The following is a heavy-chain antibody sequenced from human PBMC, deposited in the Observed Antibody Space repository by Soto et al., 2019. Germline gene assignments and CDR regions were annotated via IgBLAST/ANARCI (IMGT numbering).Heavy chain of an antibody. Sequence: LRLSCAASGFTFSSYGMHWVRQAPGKGLEWVAVISYDGSNKYYADSVKGRFTISRDNSTSTAYMELSSLRSEDTAVYYCASVGRFRPNDFDYWGQGTLVTVSS. CDR2: ISYDGSNK. CDR1: GFTFSSYG. V-gene: IGHV3-30*03. D-gene: IGHD2-15*01. J-gene: IGHJ4*02. CDR3: ASVGRFRPNDFDY.